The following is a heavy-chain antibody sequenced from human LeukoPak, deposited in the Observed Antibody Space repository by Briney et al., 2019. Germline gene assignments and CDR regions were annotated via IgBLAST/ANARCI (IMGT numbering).Heavy chain of an antibody. CDR2: ISTYNGNT. CDR1: GYTFTNFG. D-gene: IGHD6-19*01. Sequence: ASVKVSCKASGYTFTNFGISWVRQAPGQGLEWMGWISTYNGNTNYAQKVQGRVTMTTDTSTSTAYMELRSLRSDDTAVYYCVRAGGWAREDYKADAFDIWGLGTMVTVSS. CDR3: VRAGGWAREDYKADAFDI. J-gene: IGHJ3*02. V-gene: IGHV1-18*01.